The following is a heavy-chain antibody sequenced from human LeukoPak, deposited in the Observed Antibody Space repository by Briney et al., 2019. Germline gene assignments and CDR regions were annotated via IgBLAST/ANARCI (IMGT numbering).Heavy chain of an antibody. J-gene: IGHJ4*02. CDR3: ARDIAAAGLFFDY. D-gene: IGHD6-13*01. V-gene: IGHV3-7*01. Sequence: GGSLRLSCAASGFTFSSYWMSWVRQAPGKGLEWVANMKYDGSEKDYVDSVKGRFTISRDNAKNSLYLQMNSLRAEDTTVYYCARDIAAAGLFFDYWGQGTLVTVSS. CDR1: GFTFSSYW. CDR2: MKYDGSEK.